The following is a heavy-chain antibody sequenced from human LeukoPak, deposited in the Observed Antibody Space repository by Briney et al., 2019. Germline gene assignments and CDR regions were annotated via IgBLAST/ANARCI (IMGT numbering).Heavy chain of an antibody. D-gene: IGHD1-1*01. V-gene: IGHV3-7*02. Sequence: GGSLRLSCAASGFTLGSYXXXXXRQAPKKGLEWAAAVKKEESETYYVDSVKGRFTISRDNAKNSLYLQMSSLRAEDTAVYYCARTTYGDYWGQRTLVSVSS. CDR3: ARTTYGDY. CDR1: GFTLGSYX. CDR2: VKKEESET. J-gene: IGHJ4*02.